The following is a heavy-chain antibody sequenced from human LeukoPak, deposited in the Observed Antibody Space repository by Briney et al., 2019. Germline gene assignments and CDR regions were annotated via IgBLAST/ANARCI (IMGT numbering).Heavy chain of an antibody. CDR3: ARDLDIVVVVAANPSGY. V-gene: IGHV1-18*01. CDR1: GYTFTSYG. Sequence: ASVKVSCKASGYTFTSYGISWVRQAPVQGLEWMGWISAYNGNTNYAQKLQGRVTMTTDTSTSTAYMELRSLRSDDTAVYYCARDLDIVVVVAANPSGYWGQGTLVTVSS. D-gene: IGHD2-15*01. CDR2: ISAYNGNT. J-gene: IGHJ4*02.